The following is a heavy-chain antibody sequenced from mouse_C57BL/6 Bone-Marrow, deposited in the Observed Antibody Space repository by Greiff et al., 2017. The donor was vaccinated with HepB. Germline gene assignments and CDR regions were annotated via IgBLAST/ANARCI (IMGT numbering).Heavy chain of an antibody. V-gene: IGHV5-12*01. CDR1: GFTFSDYY. D-gene: IGHD4-1*01. J-gene: IGHJ1*03. CDR3: ARRELGRYFDV. CDR2: ISNGGGST. Sequence: EVQLQESGGGLVQPGGSLKLSCAASGFTFSDYYMYWVRQTPEKRLEWVAYISNGGGSTYYPDTVKGRFTISRDNAKNTLYLQMSRLKSEDTAMYYCARRELGRYFDVWGTGTTVTVSS.